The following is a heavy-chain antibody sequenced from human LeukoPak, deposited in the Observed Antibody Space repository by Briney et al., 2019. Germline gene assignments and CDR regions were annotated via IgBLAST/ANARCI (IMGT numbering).Heavy chain of an antibody. CDR3: AKRFGGSYWESDDAFDI. V-gene: IGHV3-23*01. D-gene: IGHD1-26*01. CDR1: GFTFSSYA. J-gene: IGHJ3*02. Sequence: PGGSLRLSCAASGFTFSSYAISWVRQAPGKGLEWVSAISGSGGSTYYADSVKGRFTISRDNSKNTLYLQMNSLRAEGTAVYYCAKRFGGSYWESDDAFDIWGQGTMVTVSS. CDR2: ISGSGGST.